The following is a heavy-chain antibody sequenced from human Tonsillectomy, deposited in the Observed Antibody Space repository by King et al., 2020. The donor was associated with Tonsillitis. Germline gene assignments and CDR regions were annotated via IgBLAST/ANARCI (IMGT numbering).Heavy chain of an antibody. D-gene: IGHD7-27*01. CDR3: ARDRGTGGDLDY. CDR2: IYHSGST. V-gene: IGHV4-38-2*02. CDR1: GYSISSGYY. J-gene: IGHJ4*02. Sequence: QLQESGPGLVKPSETLSLTCAVSGYSISSGYYWGWIRQPPGKGLGWIGSIYHSGSTYYNPSLKSRVTISVDTSKSLFSLKRTSVTAADTAVYYCARDRGTGGDLDYWGQGTLVTASS.